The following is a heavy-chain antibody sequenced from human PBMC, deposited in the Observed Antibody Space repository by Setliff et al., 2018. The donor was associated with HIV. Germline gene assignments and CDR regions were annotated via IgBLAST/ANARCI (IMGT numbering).Heavy chain of an antibody. CDR3: AIGGNGYNWVLVDAFDI. Sequence: ASVKVSCKVSGYTLTELSVHWVRQAPGQGLEWMGGFDPEDGETIYAEKFQGRVTMTEDTATDTAYMELSSLRSEDTAVYYCAIGGNGYNWVLVDAFDIWGQGTMVTVTS. J-gene: IGHJ3*02. D-gene: IGHD5-12*01. V-gene: IGHV1-24*01. CDR2: FDPEDGET. CDR1: GYTLTELS.